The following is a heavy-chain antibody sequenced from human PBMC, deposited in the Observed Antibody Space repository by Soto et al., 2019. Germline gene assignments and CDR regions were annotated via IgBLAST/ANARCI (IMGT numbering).Heavy chain of an antibody. J-gene: IGHJ5*02. CDR1: GGSISSGGYY. Sequence: QVQLQESGPGLVKPSQTLSLTCTVSGGSISSGGYYWSWILQHPGKGLEWIGYIYYSGSTYYNPSLKSRVTISVDTSKNQFSLKLSSVTAADTAVYYCARDCIAAAGRGWFDPWGQGTLVTVSS. CDR2: IYYSGST. D-gene: IGHD6-13*01. V-gene: IGHV4-31*03. CDR3: ARDCIAAAGRGWFDP.